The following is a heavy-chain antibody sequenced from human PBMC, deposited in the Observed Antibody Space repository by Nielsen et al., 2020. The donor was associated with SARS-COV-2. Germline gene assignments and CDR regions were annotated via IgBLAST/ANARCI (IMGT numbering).Heavy chain of an antibody. V-gene: IGHV3-33*01. CDR2: IWHDGSNR. CDR3: ARVGYGDPRYYYYYGMDV. Sequence: GESLKISCEASEFTFSSSGMHWVRQTPGKGLEWVAFIWHDGSNRYYADSVKVRFSISRDNSQNSLYLQMNSLRVEDTAVYYCARVGYGDPRYYYYYGMDVWGQGTTVTVSS. J-gene: IGHJ6*02. D-gene: IGHD4-17*01. CDR1: EFTFSSSG.